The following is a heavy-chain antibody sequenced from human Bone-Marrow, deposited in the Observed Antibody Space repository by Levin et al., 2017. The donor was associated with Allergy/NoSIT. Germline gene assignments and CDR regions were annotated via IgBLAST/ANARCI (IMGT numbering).Heavy chain of an antibody. CDR2: IYPNGGGT. D-gene: IGHD2-8*01. J-gene: IGHJ4*02. V-gene: IGHV1-2*02. Sequence: ASVKVSCKASGYTFTDYYIHWVRQAPGQGLEWMGWIYPNGGGTLYAQKFQGRVTMTRDTSISTAYMELSSLTSDDTAVYYCARDRGGSTKKYFDSWGQGTLVTVST. CDR1: GYTFTDYY. CDR3: ARDRGGSTKKYFDS.